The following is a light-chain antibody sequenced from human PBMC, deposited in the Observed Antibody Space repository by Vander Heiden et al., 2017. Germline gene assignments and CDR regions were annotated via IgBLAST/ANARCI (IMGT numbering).Light chain of an antibody. CDR3: AAWDGSLEAVV. J-gene: IGLJ2*01. V-gene: IGLV1-44*01. CDR2: SHN. Sequence: QSVLTPSPSASGTPGQRVTISCSGSDSNIGTNTVNWYQQLPGTAPKLLIFSHNQRPSGVPDRFSGSKSGTSASLAISGLQSEDEADYYCAAWDGSLEAVVFGGGTKLTVL. CDR1: DSNIGTNT.